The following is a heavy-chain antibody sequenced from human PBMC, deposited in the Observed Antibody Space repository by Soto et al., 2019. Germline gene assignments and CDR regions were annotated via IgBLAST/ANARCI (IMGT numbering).Heavy chain of an antibody. CDR2: IYPGDSDT. V-gene: IGHV5-51*01. CDR1: GYTFTNYW. J-gene: IGHJ3*02. D-gene: IGHD3-10*02. Sequence: GESLKISCNGSGYTFTNYWIGWVRQMPGKGLEWMGVIYPGDSDTRYSPSFHGQVTISADKSITTAYLQWSSLKASDTAMYYCAKLVKASMFDAFDIWGQGTMVTVSS. CDR3: AKLVKASMFDAFDI.